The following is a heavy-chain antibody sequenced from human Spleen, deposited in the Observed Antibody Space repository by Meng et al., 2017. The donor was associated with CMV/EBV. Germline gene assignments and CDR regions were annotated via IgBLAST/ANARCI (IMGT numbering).Heavy chain of an antibody. CDR1: GYTFTSYD. CDR2: MNPYSGNT. V-gene: IGHV1-8*01. Sequence: SGYTFTSYDINWVRQASGQGLEWMGWMNPYSGNTGYAQKFQGRVTMTRDMSTSTAYMELSSLRSEDTAVYYCAKRSMITFGGGRIFDLWGRGTLVTVSS. J-gene: IGHJ2*01. D-gene: IGHD3-16*01. CDR3: AKRSMITFGGGRIFDL.